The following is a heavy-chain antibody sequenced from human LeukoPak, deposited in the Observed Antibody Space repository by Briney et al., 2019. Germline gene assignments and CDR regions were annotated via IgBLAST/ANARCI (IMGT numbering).Heavy chain of an antibody. V-gene: IGHV3-7*01. CDR2: IKQDGSEK. CDR1: GFTFSSCW. J-gene: IGHJ6*03. D-gene: IGHD3-16*01. CDR3: ASNLGGWGSYYMDV. Sequence: GGSLRLSCAASGFTFSSCWMSWVRQAPGKGLEWVANIKQDGSEKYYVDSVKGRFTISRDNAMNSLYLQMNSLRAEDTAVYYCASNLGGWGSYYMDVWGKGTTVTVFS.